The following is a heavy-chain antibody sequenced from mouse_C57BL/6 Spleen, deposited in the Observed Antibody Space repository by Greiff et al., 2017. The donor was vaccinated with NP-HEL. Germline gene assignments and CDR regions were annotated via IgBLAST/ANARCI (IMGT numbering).Heavy chain of an antibody. J-gene: IGHJ1*03. CDR3: ARRETTVVESYWYFDV. V-gene: IGHV1-69*01. CDR1: GYTFTSYW. Sequence: QVQLQQPGAELVMPGASVKLSCKASGYTFTSYWMHWVKQRPGQGLEWIGEIDPSDSYTNYNQKFKGKSTLTVDKSSSTAYMQLSSLTSEDSAVYYCARRETTVVESYWYFDVWGTGTTVTVSS. D-gene: IGHD1-1*01. CDR2: IDPSDSYT.